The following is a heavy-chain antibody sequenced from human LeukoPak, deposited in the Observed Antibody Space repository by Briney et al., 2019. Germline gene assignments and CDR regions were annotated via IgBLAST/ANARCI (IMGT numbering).Heavy chain of an antibody. CDR3: ASQEVYCAGDCPLGAFDI. V-gene: IGHV4-31*03. D-gene: IGHD2-21*02. CDR2: IYNRGST. Sequence: KTSETLSLTCSVSGGSISSGGHYWNWIRQHPEKGLEWIGYIYNRGSTHYNPSLKSRITISLDTSKNQFSLKLSSVTAADTAVYYCASQEVYCAGDCPLGAFDIWGQGTMVTVSS. J-gene: IGHJ3*02. CDR1: GGSISSGGHY.